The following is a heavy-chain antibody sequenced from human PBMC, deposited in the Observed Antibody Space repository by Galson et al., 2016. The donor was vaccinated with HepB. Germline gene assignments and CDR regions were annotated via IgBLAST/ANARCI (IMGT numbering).Heavy chain of an antibody. CDR2: IPSDGNNK. J-gene: IGHJ4*02. CDR3: ARDPAGGVGLPAAPDY. CDR1: GFTFRTYA. D-gene: IGHD2-2*01. Sequence: SLRLSCAVSGFTFRTYAMHWVRQAPGKGLEWVAVIPSDGNNKDYADSVKGRFTISRDNSKNTLFLQMNSLRTDDTAIYYCARDPAGGVGLPAAPDYWGQGTLVTISS. V-gene: IGHV3-30-3*01.